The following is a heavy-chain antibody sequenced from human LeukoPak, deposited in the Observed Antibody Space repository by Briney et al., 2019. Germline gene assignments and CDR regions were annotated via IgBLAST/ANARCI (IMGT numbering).Heavy chain of an antibody. CDR3: ARDLELERDRWNYFES. J-gene: IGHJ4*02. CDR2: IQYRGGT. D-gene: IGHD1-1*01. CDR1: GDSISSFW. V-gene: IGHV4-59*01. Sequence: SETLSLTCTVSGDSISSFWWSWIRQPPGKGLEWIGCIQYRGGTKYHPSFKSRVVMSVETSKNQFSLKLTSATAADSAVYYCARDLELERDRWNYFESWGQGTLVTVSS.